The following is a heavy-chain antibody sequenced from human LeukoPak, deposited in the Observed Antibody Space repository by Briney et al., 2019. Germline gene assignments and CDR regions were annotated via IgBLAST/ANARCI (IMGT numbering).Heavy chain of an antibody. CDR1: GGSISSYY. D-gene: IGHD3-3*01. Sequence: PSETLSPTCTVSGGSISSYYWSWIRQPPGKGLEWIGYIYYSGSTNYNPSLKSRVTISVDTSKNQFSLKLSSVTAADTAVYYCVRLERTIFGVADNWFDPWGQGTLVTVSS. CDR2: IYYSGST. J-gene: IGHJ5*02. CDR3: VRLERTIFGVADNWFDP. V-gene: IGHV4-59*08.